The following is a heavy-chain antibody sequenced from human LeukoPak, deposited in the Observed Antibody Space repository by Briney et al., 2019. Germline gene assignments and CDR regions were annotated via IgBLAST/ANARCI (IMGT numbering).Heavy chain of an antibody. CDR1: GFTFSDYY. CDR3: ARRRYNWNAIDY. D-gene: IGHD1-20*01. CDR2: ISSSGNII. Sequence: GGSLRLSCAASGFTFSDYYMSWIRQAPGKGLEWVSYISSSGNIIYYADSVKGRFTISRDNAKNSLYLQMNSLRAENTAVYYCARRRYNWNAIDYWGQGTLVTVSS. J-gene: IGHJ4*02. V-gene: IGHV3-11*01.